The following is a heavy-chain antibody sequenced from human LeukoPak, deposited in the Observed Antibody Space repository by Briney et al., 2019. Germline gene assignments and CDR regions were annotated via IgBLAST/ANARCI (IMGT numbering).Heavy chain of an antibody. CDR3: ARAPGRIIFRFDY. CDR1: GGSISSYY. J-gene: IGHJ4*02. D-gene: IGHD2-15*01. CDR2: IYYSGST. Sequence: SEALSLTCTVSGGSISSYYWSWIRQPPGKGLEWIGYIYYSGSTNYNPSLKSRVTISVDTSKNQFSLKLSSVTAADTAVYYCARAPGRIIFRFDYWGQGTLVTVSS. V-gene: IGHV4-59*08.